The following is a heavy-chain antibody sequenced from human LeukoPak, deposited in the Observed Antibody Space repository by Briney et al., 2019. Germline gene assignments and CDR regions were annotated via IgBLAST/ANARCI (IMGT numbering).Heavy chain of an antibody. CDR3: ARAGIVVVPAAIDY. Sequence: GGSLRLSCAASGFTFSSYSMNWVRQAPGKGLEWVSSISSSSYIYYADSVKGRFTISRDNAKNSLYLQMNSLRAVDTAVYYCARAGIVVVPAAIDYWGQGTLVTVSS. J-gene: IGHJ4*02. V-gene: IGHV3-21*01. CDR2: ISSSSYI. CDR1: GFTFSSYS. D-gene: IGHD2-2*01.